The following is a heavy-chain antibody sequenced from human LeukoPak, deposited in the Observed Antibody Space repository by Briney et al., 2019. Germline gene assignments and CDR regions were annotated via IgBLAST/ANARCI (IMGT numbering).Heavy chain of an antibody. V-gene: IGHV4-34*01. Sequence: PSETLSLTCAVYGGSFSGYYWSWIRQPPGKGLEWIGEINHSGSTNYNPSLKSRVTISVDTSKNQFSLKLSSVTAADTAVSYCARVPFYYYGSGSYYIDYWGQGTLVTVSS. J-gene: IGHJ4*02. CDR3: ARVPFYYYGSGSYYIDY. D-gene: IGHD3-10*01. CDR1: GGSFSGYY. CDR2: INHSGST.